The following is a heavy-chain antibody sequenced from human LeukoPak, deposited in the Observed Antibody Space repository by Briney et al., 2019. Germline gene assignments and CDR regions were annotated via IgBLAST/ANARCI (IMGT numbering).Heavy chain of an antibody. V-gene: IGHV2-5*01. CDR1: GFSLSTSGVG. J-gene: IGHJ3*02. CDR3: ARNSTVGTFDI. D-gene: IGHD6-13*01. CDR2: IYWNDDK. Sequence: SGPTLVKPTQTLTLTCTFSGFSLSTSGVGVGWIRQPPGKALEWLALIYWNDDKRYSPSLKSRLTITKDTSRNQVALTMTNMDPVDTATYYCARNSTVGTFDIWGQGTMVTVSS.